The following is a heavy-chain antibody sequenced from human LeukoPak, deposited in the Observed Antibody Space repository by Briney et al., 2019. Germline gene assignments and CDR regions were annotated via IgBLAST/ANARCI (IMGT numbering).Heavy chain of an antibody. CDR2: INPDGGNT. Sequence: ASVKVSCKASGYTFTNSYIHWVRQAPGQVLEWMGLINPDGGNTNYAQNFQGRVTLTRDTSTSTVYMELSSLRSEDTAIYYCARIRDGYNDAYDFWGQGTVVSVSS. J-gene: IGHJ3*01. CDR1: GYTFTNSY. V-gene: IGHV1-46*01. CDR3: ARIRDGYNDAYDF. D-gene: IGHD5-24*01.